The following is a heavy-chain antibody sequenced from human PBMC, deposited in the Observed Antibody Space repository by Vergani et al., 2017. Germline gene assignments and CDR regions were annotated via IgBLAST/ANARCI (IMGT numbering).Heavy chain of an antibody. Sequence: QMQLQESGPGLVKPSETLSLSCTVSGDSISTSSYAWGWIRQPPGKTLEWIGTVFYGGKTSYNPSLKSRVTLALDTSKKQISLHLTSVTDADTGVYYCARHRAGVRASSMTAFDYWGEG. V-gene: IGHV4-39*01. J-gene: IGHJ4*02. CDR3: ARHRAGVRASSMTAFDY. CDR2: VFYGGKT. CDR1: GDSISTSSYA. D-gene: IGHD6-13*01.